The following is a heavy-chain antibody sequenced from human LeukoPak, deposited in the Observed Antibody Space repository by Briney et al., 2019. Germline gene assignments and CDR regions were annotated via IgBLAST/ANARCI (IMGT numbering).Heavy chain of an antibody. V-gene: IGHV3-23*01. CDR2: ISGSGGST. CDR3: AKSTGSGVYRPFDP. J-gene: IGHJ5*02. D-gene: IGHD5/OR15-5a*01. Sequence: GGSLRLSCAASGFTFSSFAMSWVRQAPGKGLEWVSSISGSGGSTYYADSVKGRFIISRDNSKNTLYLQMNSLRAEDTAVYYCAKSTGSGVYRPFDPWGQGTLVTVSS. CDR1: GFTFSSFA.